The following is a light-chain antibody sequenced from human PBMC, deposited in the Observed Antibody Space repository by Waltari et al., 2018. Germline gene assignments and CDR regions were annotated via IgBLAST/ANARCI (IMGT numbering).Light chain of an antibody. Sequence: EIVLTQSPGTLSLSPGEXATLSCRASQSVSSSYLAWYQQKPGQAPRLLIYGASSKATGIPDSVSGSGSETDFTLTISRLEPEDFAVYXCQQYGSSPRLTFXXGTKVEXK. CDR1: QSVSSSY. J-gene: IGKJ4*01. V-gene: IGKV3-20*01. CDR2: GAS. CDR3: QQYGSSPRLT.